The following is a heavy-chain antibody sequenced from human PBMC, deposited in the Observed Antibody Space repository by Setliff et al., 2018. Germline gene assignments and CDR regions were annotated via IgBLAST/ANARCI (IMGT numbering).Heavy chain of an antibody. D-gene: IGHD3-16*01. CDR3: ARVYAYSYGFDY. J-gene: IGHJ4*02. CDR2: IRNDGSSQ. V-gene: IGHV3-30*02. CDR1: GFTFSSSG. Sequence: GGSLRLSCIMSGFSAASGFTFSSSGMHWVRQAPGKGLEWVTFIRNDGSSQYYADSVQGRFTVSRDNSRNTLYLDMNSLRAEDTAVYYCARVYAYSYGFDYWGQGTPVTVSS.